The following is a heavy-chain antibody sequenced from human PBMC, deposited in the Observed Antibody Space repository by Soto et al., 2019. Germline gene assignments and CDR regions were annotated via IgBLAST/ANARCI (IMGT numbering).Heavy chain of an antibody. D-gene: IGHD6-13*01. CDR2: ISSSSSYI. Sequence: AGGSLRLSCAASGFTFSSYSMNWVRQAPGKGLEWVSSISSSSSYIYYADSVKGRFTISRDNAKNSLYLQMNSLRAEDTAVYYCAREGYSSSWTEYYYYYGMDVWGQGTTVTVSS. CDR3: AREGYSSSWTEYYYYYGMDV. V-gene: IGHV3-21*01. CDR1: GFTFSSYS. J-gene: IGHJ6*02.